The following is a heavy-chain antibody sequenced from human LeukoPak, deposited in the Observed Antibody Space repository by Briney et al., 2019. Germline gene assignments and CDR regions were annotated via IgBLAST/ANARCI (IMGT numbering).Heavy chain of an antibody. CDR3: ARDYYGSGSHEYDY. Sequence: SETLSLTCSVSGGSISGYYWSWVRQPPGKELEWIGYIYYSGSTNYNPSLKSRVTISVDTSKNQFSLKLSSVTAADTAVYYCARDYYGSGSHEYDYWGQGTLVTVSS. V-gene: IGHV4-59*01. J-gene: IGHJ4*02. D-gene: IGHD3-10*01. CDR2: IYYSGST. CDR1: GGSISGYY.